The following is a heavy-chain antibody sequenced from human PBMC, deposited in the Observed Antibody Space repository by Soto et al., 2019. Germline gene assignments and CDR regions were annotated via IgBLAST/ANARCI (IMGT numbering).Heavy chain of an antibody. Sequence: QVQLQQWGAGLLKPSETLSLTCAVYGGSFSGYYWSWIRQPPGKGLEWIGEINHSGSTNYNPSLKSRVTISVDTSKNQYSLKLSSVTAAATAVYYCARGVAGGRYSDYFDYWGQGTLVTVSS. J-gene: IGHJ4*02. CDR1: GGSFSGYY. CDR3: ARGVAGGRYSDYFDY. CDR2: INHSGST. D-gene: IGHD1-26*01. V-gene: IGHV4-34*01.